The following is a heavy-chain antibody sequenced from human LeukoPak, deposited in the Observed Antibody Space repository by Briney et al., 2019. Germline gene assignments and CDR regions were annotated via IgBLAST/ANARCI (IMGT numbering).Heavy chain of an antibody. CDR2: IYYSGST. D-gene: IGHD3-22*01. CDR1: GGSISSSTYY. J-gene: IGHJ5*02. V-gene: IGHV4-39*07. CDR3: ARWLDYYASSPYSPPYNWFDP. Sequence: SETLSLTCTVSGGSISSSTYYWGWIRQPPGKGLEWIGSIYYSGSTYYNPSLKSRVTMSVDTSKNQFSLKLSSVTAADTAVYFGARWLDYYASSPYSPPYNWFDPWGQGTLVTVSS.